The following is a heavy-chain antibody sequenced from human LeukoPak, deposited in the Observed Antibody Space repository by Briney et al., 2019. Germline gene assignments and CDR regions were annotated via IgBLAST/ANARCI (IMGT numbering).Heavy chain of an antibody. Sequence: GGSLRLSCIASGFTFSHFWMSWVRQAPGKGLEWVANIKPDDTEKYYGNSVKGRFTILRDNAKNSVYLQMNSLRAEDTAVYYCVTHEVTVITRSTFDNWGQGTLVTVSS. CDR2: IKPDDTEK. D-gene: IGHD4-23*01. J-gene: IGHJ4*02. CDR3: VTHEVTVITRSTFDN. V-gene: IGHV3-7*01. CDR1: GFTFSHFW.